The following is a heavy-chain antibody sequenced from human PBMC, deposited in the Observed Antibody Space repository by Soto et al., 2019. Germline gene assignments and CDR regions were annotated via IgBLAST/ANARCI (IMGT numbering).Heavy chain of an antibody. Sequence: PGGSLRLSCAASGFTFSSYSMNWVRQAPGKGLEWVSSISSSSSYIYYADSVKGRFTISRDNAKNSLYLQMNSLRAEDTAVYYCASFIVVVPAANKKYYYYGXDVWGQGTPVTVSS. CDR1: GFTFSSYS. J-gene: IGHJ6*02. V-gene: IGHV3-21*01. D-gene: IGHD2-2*01. CDR2: ISSSSSYI. CDR3: ASFIVVVPAANKKYYYYGXDV.